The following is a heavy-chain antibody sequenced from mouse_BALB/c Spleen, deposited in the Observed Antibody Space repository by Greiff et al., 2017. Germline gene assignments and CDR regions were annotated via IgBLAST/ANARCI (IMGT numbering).Heavy chain of an antibody. Sequence: EVHLVESGGGLVKPGGSLKLSCAASGFTFSSYAMSWVRQTPEKRLEWVASISSGGSTYYPDSVKGRFTISRDNARNILYLQMSSLRSEDTAMYYCARGRDYYGYPDYWGQGTTLTVSS. J-gene: IGHJ2*01. D-gene: IGHD1-2*01. CDR3: ARGRDYYGYPDY. CDR1: GFTFSSYA. CDR2: ISSGGST. V-gene: IGHV5-6-5*01.